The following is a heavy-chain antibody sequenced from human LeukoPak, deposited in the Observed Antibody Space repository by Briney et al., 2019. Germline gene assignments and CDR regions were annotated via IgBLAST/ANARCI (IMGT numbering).Heavy chain of an antibody. D-gene: IGHD3-22*01. CDR3: ARYDSRRFDAFDI. Sequence: PSETLSLTCTVSGGSISSGSYYWSWIRQPPGKGLEWTGYIYYSGNTNYNPSLKSRVTISVDTSKNQFSLKLSSVTAADTAVYYCARYDSRRFDAFDIWGQGTMVTVSS. J-gene: IGHJ3*02. V-gene: IGHV4-61*01. CDR1: GGSISSGSYY. CDR2: IYYSGNT.